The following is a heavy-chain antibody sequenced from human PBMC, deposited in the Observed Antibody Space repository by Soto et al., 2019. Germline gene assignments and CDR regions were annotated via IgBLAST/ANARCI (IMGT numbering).Heavy chain of an antibody. D-gene: IGHD3-10*02. CDR3: ASTAPRFGELLPRMAAFDI. CDR2: INAGNGNT. Sequence: QVQLVQSGAEVKKPGASVKVSCKASGYTFTSYAMHWVRQAPGQRLEWMGWINAGNGNTKYSQKFQGRVTITRDTSASTAYMELSSLRSEDTAVYYCASTAPRFGELLPRMAAFDIWGQGTMVTVSS. J-gene: IGHJ3*02. CDR1: GYTFTSYA. V-gene: IGHV1-3*01.